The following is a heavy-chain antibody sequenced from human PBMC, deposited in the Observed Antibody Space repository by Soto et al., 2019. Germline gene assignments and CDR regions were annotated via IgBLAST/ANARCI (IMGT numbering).Heavy chain of an antibody. CDR2: IKQDGSEK. Sequence: EVQLVESGGGLVQPGGSLRLSCAASGFTFSSYWMSWVRQAPGKGLEWVANIKQDGSEKYYVDSVKGRFTISRDNAKNSLYLQMNSLRAEDTAVYYCARESIRQQLEAGTTYYYYGMDVWGQGTTVTVSS. CDR1: GFTFSSYW. CDR3: ARESIRQQLEAGTTYYYYGMDV. D-gene: IGHD6-13*01. V-gene: IGHV3-7*01. J-gene: IGHJ6*02.